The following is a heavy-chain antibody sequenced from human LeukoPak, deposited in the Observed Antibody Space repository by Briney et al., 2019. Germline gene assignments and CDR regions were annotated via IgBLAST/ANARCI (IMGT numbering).Heavy chain of an antibody. CDR1: GGSISSGGYS. V-gene: IGHV4-61*08. D-gene: IGHD3-3*01. J-gene: IGHJ6*03. CDR2: IYYSGST. Sequence: SETLSLTCAVSGGSISSGGYSWSWIRQPPGKGLEWIGYIYYSGSTNYNPSLKSRVTISVDTSKNQFSLKLSSVTAADTAVYYCARGTQWSGYYTPYYYYYMDVWGKGTTVTVSS. CDR3: ARGTQWSGYYTPYYYYYMDV.